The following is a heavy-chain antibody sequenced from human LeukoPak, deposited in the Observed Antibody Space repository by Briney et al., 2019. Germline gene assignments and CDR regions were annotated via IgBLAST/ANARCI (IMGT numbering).Heavy chain of an antibody. V-gene: IGHV3-23*01. D-gene: IGHD3-22*01. CDR1: GFRLSNYA. CDR2: ISGGGSST. Sequence: PGGSLRLSCTASGFRLSNYAMNWVRQAPGKGLEWVSVISGGGSSTNYADSVKGRFTISRENSKTTLYLQMNSLRAEDTAVYYCAHTDSYYFDSGMVSWGQGALVTVSS. J-gene: IGHJ5*02. CDR3: AHTDSYYFDSGMVS.